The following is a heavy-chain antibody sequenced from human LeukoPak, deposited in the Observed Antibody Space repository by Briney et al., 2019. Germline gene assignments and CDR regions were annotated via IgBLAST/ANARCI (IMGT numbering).Heavy chain of an antibody. CDR3: ARDMWPLGTTVTNWFDP. CDR2: IYYSGST. J-gene: IGHJ5*02. D-gene: IGHD4-17*01. V-gene: IGHV4-39*07. Sequence: SETLSLTCTVSGGSISSTSYYWGWIRQPPGKGLEWIGSIYYSGSTYYNPSLKSRVTILVDRSKNQFSLKLSSLTAADTAVYYCARDMWPLGTTVTNWFDPWGQGTLVTVSS. CDR1: GGSISSTSYY.